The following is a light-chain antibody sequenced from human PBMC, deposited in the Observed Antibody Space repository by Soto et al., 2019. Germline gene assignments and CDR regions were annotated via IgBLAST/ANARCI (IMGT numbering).Light chain of an antibody. CDR3: SSYTTTSRYV. CDR2: EVT. Sequence: QSVLTQPASVSGSPGQSIIISCTGTSSGVGGYDYVSWYQHHPRKAPKFMIYEVTNRPSGVSHRFSGSKSGNTASLTISGLQAEDEADHYCSSYTTTSRYVFGTGTKV. CDR1: SSGVGGYDY. V-gene: IGLV2-14*01. J-gene: IGLJ1*01.